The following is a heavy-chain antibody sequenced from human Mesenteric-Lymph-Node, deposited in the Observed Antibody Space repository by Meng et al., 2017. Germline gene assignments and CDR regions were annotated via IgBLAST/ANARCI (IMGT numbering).Heavy chain of an antibody. CDR2: ISANNGNT. D-gene: IGHD2/OR15-2a*01. CDR1: GYIFSTYD. V-gene: IGHV1-18*01. CDR3: ARDYTFPDV. J-gene: IGHJ6*02. Sequence: ASVKVSCKASGYIFSTYDISWVRQAPGQGLEWMGWISANNGNTNYVQKFQDRVTMTTDTSTTTAHMELRRLTSDDTAVYYCARDYTFPDVWGQGTTVTVSS.